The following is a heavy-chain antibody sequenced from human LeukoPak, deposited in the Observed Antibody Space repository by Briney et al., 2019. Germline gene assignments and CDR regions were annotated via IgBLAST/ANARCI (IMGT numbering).Heavy chain of an antibody. D-gene: IGHD1-20*01. V-gene: IGHV1-69*10. CDR1: VGTFSSYS. CDR3: AREPHNWNYDYYGMDV. J-gene: IGHJ6*02. Sequence: ASVKLSCKASVGTFSSYSISWVRQAPGQGLEWMLGMIAILGIASYAQKFRGRVTITAHKSTSTAYMELSSLRSEDTAVYYCAREPHNWNYDYYGMDVWGQGTTVTVSS. CDR2: MIAILGIA.